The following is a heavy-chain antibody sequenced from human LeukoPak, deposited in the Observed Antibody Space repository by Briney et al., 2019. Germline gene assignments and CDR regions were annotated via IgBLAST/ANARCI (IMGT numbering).Heavy chain of an antibody. CDR1: GGSLSSYY. D-gene: IGHD6-13*01. CDR2: TYYSGTT. CDR3: ARGYSSTYGRFDP. V-gene: IGHV4-59*01. Sequence: SETLSLTCTVSGGSLSSYYWSWIRQLPGKGLEWIGYTYYSGTTNYNPSLKSRVTISVDTSKNQFSLKLSSVTAADTAVYYCARGYSSTYGRFDPWGQGTLVTVSS. J-gene: IGHJ5*02.